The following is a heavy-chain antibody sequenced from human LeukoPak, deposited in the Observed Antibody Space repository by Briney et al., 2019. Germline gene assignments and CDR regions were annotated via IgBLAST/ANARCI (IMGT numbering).Heavy chain of an antibody. J-gene: IGHJ4*02. Sequence: PGGSLRLSCAVSGFTVSNNYMSWVRQAPGKGLEWVSFISGGGNTYYADSVKGRFTISRDNSKNTLYLQMDSLRAEDTAVYYCAKQTLSSELERWGQGVLVTVSS. CDR1: GFTVSNNY. CDR3: AKQTLSSELER. V-gene: IGHV3-53*05. CDR2: ISGGGNT. D-gene: IGHD6-19*01.